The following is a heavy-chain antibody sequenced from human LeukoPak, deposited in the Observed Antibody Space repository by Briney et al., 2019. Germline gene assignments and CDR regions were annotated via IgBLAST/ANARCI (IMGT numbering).Heavy chain of an antibody. V-gene: IGHV1-18*01. D-gene: IGHD3/OR15-3a*01. CDR2: ISAYNGQT. Sequence: ASVKVSCKASGYTFTNYGISWVRQAPGQGREWVGWISAYNGQTIYTPSLQGRVTMTTDTSTNTAYMELRGLTSDDTAIYYCARDFPDLWTGKSFDPWGQGTLVTVSS. J-gene: IGHJ5*02. CDR1: GYTFTNYG. CDR3: ARDFPDLWTGKSFDP.